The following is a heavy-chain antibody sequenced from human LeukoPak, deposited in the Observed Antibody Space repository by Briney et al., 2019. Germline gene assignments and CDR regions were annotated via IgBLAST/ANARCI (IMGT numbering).Heavy chain of an antibody. CDR3: AKDRYCSGGSCSGDFDY. D-gene: IGHD2-15*01. J-gene: IGHJ4*02. CDR1: GGSISSDGYS. CDR2: IYHSGST. V-gene: IGHV4-30-2*01. Sequence: PSETLSLTCAVSGGSISSDGYSWSWIRQPPGKGLEWIGYIYHSGSTYYNPSLKSRVTISVDRSKNQFSLKLSSVTAADTAVYYCAKDRYCSGGSCSGDFDYWGQGTLVTVSS.